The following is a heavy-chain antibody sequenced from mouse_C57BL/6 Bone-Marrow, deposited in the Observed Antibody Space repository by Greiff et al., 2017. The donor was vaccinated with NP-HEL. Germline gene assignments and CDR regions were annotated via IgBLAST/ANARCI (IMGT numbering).Heavy chain of an antibody. J-gene: IGHJ2*01. Sequence: VQLQQSGPELVKPGASVKISCKASGYAFSSSWMNWVKQRPGKGLEWIGRIYPGDGDTNYNGKFKGKATLTADKSSSTAYMQLSSLTSEDSAVYFCARGGWLLGYFDYWGQGTTLTVSS. V-gene: IGHV1-82*01. CDR1: GYAFSSSW. CDR2: IYPGDGDT. CDR3: ARGGWLLGYFDY. D-gene: IGHD2-3*01.